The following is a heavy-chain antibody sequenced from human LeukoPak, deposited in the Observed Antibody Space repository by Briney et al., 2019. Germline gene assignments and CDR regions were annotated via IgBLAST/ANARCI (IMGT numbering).Heavy chain of an antibody. D-gene: IGHD3-10*01. CDR1: GFTFSTYW. CDR3: AREGFTYDH. J-gene: IGHJ5*02. Sequence: QAGGSLRLAWPASGFTFSTYWTSWVRQAPGKGLEWVANIKQDGSEKYYVDSVKGRFTISRDNAKNSLYLQMNSLRVEDTAGYYCAREGFTYDHWGRGTLVTVSS. CDR2: IKQDGSEK. V-gene: IGHV3-7*04.